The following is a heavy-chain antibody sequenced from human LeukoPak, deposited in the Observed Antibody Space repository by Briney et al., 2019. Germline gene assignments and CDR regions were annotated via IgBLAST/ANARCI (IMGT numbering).Heavy chain of an antibody. V-gene: IGHV3-43*02. CDR1: GFTFDDYA. CDR2: ISGDGTTT. D-gene: IGHD3-9*01. CDR3: AKGHFDSKDYFDY. J-gene: IGHJ4*02. Sequence: PGGSLRLSCAASGFTFDDYAMHCLRHAPEQGLEWVSLISGDGTTTYYADSVKGRFTISRDNSKNSLYPQMNSLRTEDTALYYCAKGHFDSKDYFDYWGQGTLVTVSS.